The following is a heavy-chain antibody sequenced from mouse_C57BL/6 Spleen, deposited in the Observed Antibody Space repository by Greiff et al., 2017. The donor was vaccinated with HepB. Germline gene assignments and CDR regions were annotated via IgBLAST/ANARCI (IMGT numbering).Heavy chain of an antibody. D-gene: IGHD1-1*02. V-gene: IGHV1-4*01. CDR3: ARVVYGGLPGF. CDR2: INPSSGYT. J-gene: IGHJ3*01. CDR1: GYTFTSYT. Sequence: VQLQQSGAELARPGASVKMSCKASGYTFTSYTMHWVKQRPGQGLEWIGYINPSSGYTKYNQKFKDKATLTADKSSSTAYMQLSSLTSEDAAVYYCARVVYGGLPGFWGQGTLVTVTA.